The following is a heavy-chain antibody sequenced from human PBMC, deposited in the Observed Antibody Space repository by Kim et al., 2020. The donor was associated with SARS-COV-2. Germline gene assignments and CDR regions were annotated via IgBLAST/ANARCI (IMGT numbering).Heavy chain of an antibody. Sequence: SETLSLTCAVYGGSFSGYYWSWIRQPPGKGLEWIGEINHSGSTKYNPSLKSRVTISVDTSKNQFSLKLNSVTAADTAVYYCARDRGTIFGVVIINDAFDIWGPGTLVTVSS. J-gene: IGHJ3*02. V-gene: IGHV4-34*01. D-gene: IGHD3-3*01. CDR3: ARDRGTIFGVVIINDAFDI. CDR1: GGSFSGYY. CDR2: INHSGST.